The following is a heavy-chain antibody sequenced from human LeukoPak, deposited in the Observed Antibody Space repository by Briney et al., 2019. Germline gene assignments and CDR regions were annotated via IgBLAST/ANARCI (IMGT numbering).Heavy chain of an antibody. CDR2: IYHSGST. J-gene: IGHJ6*03. CDR1: GGSISSGGYY. CDR3: ARDVIESIAVAGTVNYMDV. V-gene: IGHV4-30-2*01. Sequence: PSETLSLTCTVSGGSISSGGYYWSWIRQPPGKGLEWIGYIYHSGSTYYNPSLKSRVTISVDRSKNQFSLKLSSVTAADTAVYYCARDVIESIAVAGTVNYMDVWGKGTTVTVSS. D-gene: IGHD6-19*01.